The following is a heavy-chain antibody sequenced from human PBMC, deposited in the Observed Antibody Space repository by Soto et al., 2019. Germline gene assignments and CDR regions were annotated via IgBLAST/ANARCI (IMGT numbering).Heavy chain of an antibody. D-gene: IGHD2-2*01. J-gene: IGHJ4*02. V-gene: IGHV1-2*02. CDR1: GYTFTGYY. CDR2: INPNSGGT. CDR3: ARVSHCSSTSCYPGGFDY. Sequence: GASVKVSCKASGYTFTGYYMHWVRQAPGQGLEWMGWINPNSGGTNYAQKFQGRVTMTRDTSISTAYMELSRLRSDDTAVYYCARVSHCSSTSCYPGGFDYWGQGTLVTVSS.